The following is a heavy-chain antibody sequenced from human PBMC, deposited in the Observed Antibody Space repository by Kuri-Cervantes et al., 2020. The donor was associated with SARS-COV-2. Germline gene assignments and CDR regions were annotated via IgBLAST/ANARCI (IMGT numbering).Heavy chain of an antibody. Sequence: GESLKISCAASGFTFSSYAMSWVRQAPGKGLEWVSAISGSGGSTYYADSVKGRFTISRDNSKNTLYLQMNSLRAGDTAVYYCAKPTVRGELAFDYWGQGTLATVSS. CDR3: AKPTVRGELAFDY. D-gene: IGHD3-10*01. J-gene: IGHJ4*02. CDR1: GFTFSSYA. V-gene: IGHV3-23*01. CDR2: ISGSGGST.